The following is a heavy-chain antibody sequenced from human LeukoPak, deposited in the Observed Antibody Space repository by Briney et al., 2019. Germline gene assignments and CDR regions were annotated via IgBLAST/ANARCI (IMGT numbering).Heavy chain of an antibody. CDR3: AISGPAVIAPYAFDI. D-gene: IGHD4-23*01. Sequence: AESLSLTCTVSGGSISSYYWSWIRQPPGKGLEWIGYIYHSGRTNGKPSVKSRVGMSVDTPKKQFSLKLSSQTAADTAVYYCAISGPAVIAPYAFDIWGEGTMVTVSS. CDR2: IYHSGRT. CDR1: GGSISSYY. V-gene: IGHV4-59*01. J-gene: IGHJ3*02.